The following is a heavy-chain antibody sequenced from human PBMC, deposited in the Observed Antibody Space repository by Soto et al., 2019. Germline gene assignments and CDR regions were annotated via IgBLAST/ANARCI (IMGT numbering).Heavy chain of an antibody. D-gene: IGHD3-10*01. CDR2: IFYSGST. CDR3: ARDRRLITMVRGVSLWFDP. Sequence: SETLSLTCTVSSGSISSTIYSWDWIRQPPGKGLEWIGSIFYSGSTYYNPSLKSRVTISVDTSKNQFSLKLSSVTAADTAVYYCARDRRLITMVRGVSLWFDPWGQGTLVTVPQ. J-gene: IGHJ5*02. CDR1: SGSISSTIYS. V-gene: IGHV4-39*07.